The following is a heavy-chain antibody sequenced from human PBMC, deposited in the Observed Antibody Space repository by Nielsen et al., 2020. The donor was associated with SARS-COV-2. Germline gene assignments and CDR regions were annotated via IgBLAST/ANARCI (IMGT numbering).Heavy chain of an antibody. J-gene: IGHJ6*02. D-gene: IGHD7-27*01. CDR2: IYSDGSA. CDR1: GFSFSDSG. CDR3: ARDNWGRMDV. V-gene: IGHV3-66*01. Sequence: GGSLRLSCAASGFSFSDSGMHWVRQAAGKGLEWVSVIYSDGSASYADSVKGRFTISRDNFKNMLFLQMNSLRAEDTAVYYCARDNWGRMDVWGQGTTVTVSS.